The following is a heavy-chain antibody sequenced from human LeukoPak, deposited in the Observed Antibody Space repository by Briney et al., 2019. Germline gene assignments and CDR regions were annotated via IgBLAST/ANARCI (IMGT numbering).Heavy chain of an antibody. CDR2: IYYSGST. D-gene: IGHD3-10*01. CDR1: GGSISSSIYY. V-gene: IGHV4-39*01. CDR3: ARHLRFYGSGSYPFDY. J-gene: IGHJ4*02. Sequence: SETLSLTCTVSGGSISSSIYYWGWIRQPPGKGLEWIGSIYYSGSTYYNPSLKSRVTISVDTSKNQFSLKLSSVTAADTAVYYCARHLRFYGSGSYPFDYWGQGTLVTVSS.